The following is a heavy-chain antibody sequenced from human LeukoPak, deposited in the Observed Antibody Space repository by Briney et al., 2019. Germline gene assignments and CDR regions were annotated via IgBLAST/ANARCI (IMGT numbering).Heavy chain of an antibody. D-gene: IGHD1-7*01. J-gene: IGHJ4*02. CDR3: ARDPGVRTGTNADDVPD. CDR1: GFTFSSYA. V-gene: IGHV3-23*01. Sequence: GGSLRLSCAASGFTFSSYAMSWVRQAPGRGLEWVSAISGRDGRTYYTDSVKGRFIISRDNSKNTLYLQMDSLRAEDTAVYYCARDPGVRTGTNADDVPDWGQGTLVTVSS. CDR2: ISGRDGRT.